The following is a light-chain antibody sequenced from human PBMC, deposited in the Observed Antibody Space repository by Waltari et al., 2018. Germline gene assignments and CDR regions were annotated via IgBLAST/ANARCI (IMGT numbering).Light chain of an antibody. CDR1: QSVSRA. CDR3: QHYVRLPAT. CDR2: GAS. J-gene: IGKJ1*01. Sequence: EIVLTQSPGSLSSSPGERVTLSCRASQSVSRALAWYQQQPGQAPRLRIFGASNRATGSPDRFSGSGSETDSSLTISRLEPEDCAVYYCQHYVRLPATFGRGTKVEIK. V-gene: IGKV3-20*01.